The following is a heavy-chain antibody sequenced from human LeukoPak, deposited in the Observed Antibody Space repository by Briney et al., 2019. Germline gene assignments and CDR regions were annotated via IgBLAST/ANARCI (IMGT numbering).Heavy chain of an antibody. Sequence: PGGSLRLSCAASGFTVSGHWMSWVRQAPGKGREWVANIKQDGSEKYYVDSVKGRFTISRDNAKNSLFLQMNSLRAEDTAVYYCARDWQWQQLDGDAFDIWGQGTMVTVSS. J-gene: IGHJ3*02. CDR3: ARDWQWQQLDGDAFDI. D-gene: IGHD6-13*01. CDR2: IKQDGSEK. V-gene: IGHV3-7*04. CDR1: GFTVSGHW.